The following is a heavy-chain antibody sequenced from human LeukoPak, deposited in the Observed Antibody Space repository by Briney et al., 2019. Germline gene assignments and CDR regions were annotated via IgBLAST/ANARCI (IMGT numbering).Heavy chain of an antibody. CDR2: ISGSGGST. J-gene: IGHJ4*02. CDR1: GITFSSYA. Sequence: PGGSLRLACAASGITFSSYAMSWVRQAPGKGLEWVSAISGSGGSTYYADSVKGRFTISRDNSKNTLYLQLNSLRAEDTAVYYCAKGLEEYSSSSFDYWGQGTLATVSS. V-gene: IGHV3-23*01. CDR3: AKGLEEYSSSSFDY. D-gene: IGHD6-6*01.